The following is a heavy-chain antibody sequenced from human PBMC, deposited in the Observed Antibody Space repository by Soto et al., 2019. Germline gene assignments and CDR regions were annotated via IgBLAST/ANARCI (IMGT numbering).Heavy chain of an antibody. Sequence: SETLSLTCAVYGGAFSGYYWSWIRQPPGKGLEWIGDINHSGSTNYDPSLKSRVTISVDTSKNQFSLKLSSVTAADTAVYYCAREGSYKNYYYYGMDVWGQGTTVTVSS. D-gene: IGHD2-15*01. CDR2: INHSGST. CDR3: AREGSYKNYYYYGMDV. J-gene: IGHJ6*02. CDR1: GGAFSGYY. V-gene: IGHV4-34*01.